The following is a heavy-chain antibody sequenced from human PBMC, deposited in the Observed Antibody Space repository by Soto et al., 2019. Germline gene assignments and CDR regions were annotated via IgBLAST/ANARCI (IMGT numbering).Heavy chain of an antibody. V-gene: IGHV3-23*01. Sequence: EVQLLESGGGLVQPGGSLRLSCAASGFTFNNYAMTWVRQAPGKGLEWVSAISGSGGSTYYADSVKGRFTISRDNSKNTLYLQMNSLRVEDTAIYYCAKGELDRRWVWAYYFDHWGQGTLVTVSS. CDR1: GFTFNNYA. D-gene: IGHD1-1*01. J-gene: IGHJ4*02. CDR3: AKGELDRRWVWAYYFDH. CDR2: ISGSGGST.